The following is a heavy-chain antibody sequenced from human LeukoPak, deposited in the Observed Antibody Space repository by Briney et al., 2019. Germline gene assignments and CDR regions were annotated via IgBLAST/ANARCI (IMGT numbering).Heavy chain of an antibody. D-gene: IGHD3-10*01. Sequence: SETLSQTCTVAGGSISSSSYYSGWIRQPPGKGLEWIGSIYYSGSTYYNPSLKSRDSKSVDTSTNQFSMKVNSVTAADTAVYYCARRRRATVRGVTSWFDPWSQGTLVTVSS. CDR2: IYYSGST. CDR1: GGSISSSSYY. V-gene: IGHV4-39*07. J-gene: IGHJ5*02. CDR3: ARRRRATVRGVTSWFDP.